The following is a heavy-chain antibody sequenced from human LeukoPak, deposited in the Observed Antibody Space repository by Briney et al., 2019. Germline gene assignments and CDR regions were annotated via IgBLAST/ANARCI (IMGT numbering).Heavy chain of an antibody. J-gene: IGHJ1*01. Sequence: ASVKVSCKASGYSFTGYYMHWVRQAPGQGLEWMGGIIPIFGTANYAQKFQGRVTITADESTSTAYMELSSLRSEDTAVYYCARVSRAVPHWGQGTLVTVSS. CDR2: IIPIFGTA. CDR1: GYSFTGYY. D-gene: IGHD2/OR15-2a*01. V-gene: IGHV1-69*13. CDR3: ARVSRAVPH.